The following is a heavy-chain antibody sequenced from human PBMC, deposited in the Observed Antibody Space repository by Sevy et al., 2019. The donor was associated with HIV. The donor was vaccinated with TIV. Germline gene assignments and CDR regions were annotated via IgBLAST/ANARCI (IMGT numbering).Heavy chain of an antibody. V-gene: IGHV3-23*01. D-gene: IGHD2-8*01. CDR3: AREGCTQPHDY. CDR1: VFTFAKYS. Sequence: GESLKISCAASVFTFAKYSMSWVRQAPGKGLEWVSTFSFGCGRINYADSVKGRFTISRDDSKNTLFLQMNSLRAEDTATYFCAREGCTQPHDYWGQRTLVTVSS. CDR2: FSFGCGRI. J-gene: IGHJ4*02.